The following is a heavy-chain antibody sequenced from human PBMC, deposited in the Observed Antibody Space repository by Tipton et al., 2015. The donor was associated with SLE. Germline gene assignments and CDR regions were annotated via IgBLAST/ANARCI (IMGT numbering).Heavy chain of an antibody. CDR3: ASDEGSPGDSYGYWWFDP. V-gene: IGHV3-7*01. J-gene: IGHJ5*02. CDR1: GFTFSSYW. CDR2: IKQVGSEK. Sequence: GSLRLSCAASGFTFSSYWMSWVRQAPGKGLEWVANIKQVGSEKYYVDSVKGRFTISRDNAKNALYLQMNSLRAEDTAVCYCASDEGSPGDSYGYWWFDPWGQGTLVTVSS. D-gene: IGHD5-18*01.